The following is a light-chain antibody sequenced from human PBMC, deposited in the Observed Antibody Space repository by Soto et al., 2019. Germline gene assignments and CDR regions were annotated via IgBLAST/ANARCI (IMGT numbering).Light chain of an antibody. J-gene: IGKJ3*01. Sequence: EIVMTQSPATLSVFRGERATLACTASLSVSSALAWYQQKPGQAPRLLIYGASTIAAGIPARFSGSGSGTDFTLTISSLQSEDVAVYYCQQYNNWPPTFGHGTKVDLK. V-gene: IGKV3-15*01. CDR2: GAS. CDR3: QQYNNWPPT. CDR1: LSVSSA.